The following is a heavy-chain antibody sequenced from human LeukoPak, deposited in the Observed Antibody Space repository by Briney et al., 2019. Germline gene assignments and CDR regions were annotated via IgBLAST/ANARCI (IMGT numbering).Heavy chain of an antibody. D-gene: IGHD3-3*01. J-gene: IGHJ4*02. CDR2: IIPIFGTA. Sequence: ASVKVSCKASGGTFSSYAISWVRQAPGQGLEWMGGIIPIFGTANYAQKFQGRVTITADESTSTAYMELSSLRSEDTAVYYCARGPLGYDFWSSYYPIWGQGTLVTVSS. CDR1: GGTFSSYA. CDR3: ARGPLGYDFWSSYYPI. V-gene: IGHV1-69*13.